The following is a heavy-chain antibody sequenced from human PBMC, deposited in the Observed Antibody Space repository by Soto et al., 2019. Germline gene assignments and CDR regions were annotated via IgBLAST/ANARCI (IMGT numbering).Heavy chain of an antibody. J-gene: IGHJ4*02. V-gene: IGHV3-64*04. D-gene: IGHD3-22*01. Sequence: GGSLRLSCSASGFTFSTSPMHWVRQAPGKGLEYVSAISPTGGTTYYADSLKGRFTTSRDNSKSTLYLQMNSLRTEDTAVYYCAKDRHRSGSPHPFDYWGQGTLVTVSS. CDR2: ISPTGGTT. CDR3: AKDRHRSGSPHPFDY. CDR1: GFTFSTSP.